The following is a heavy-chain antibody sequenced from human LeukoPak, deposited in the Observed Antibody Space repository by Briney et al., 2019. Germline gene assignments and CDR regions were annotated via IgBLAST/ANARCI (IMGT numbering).Heavy chain of an antibody. CDR1: GFTFSNAW. CDR3: TTDSGWEWELREPPYFDI. D-gene: IGHD1-26*01. V-gene: IGHV3-15*01. Sequence: GGSLRLSCAASGFTFSNAWMSWVRQAPGKGLEWVGRIKSKSDGGTTDYAAPVKGRFTISRDDSNNTLYLQMNSLRTEDTAVYYCTTDSGWEWELREPPYFDIWGQGTMVTVSS. J-gene: IGHJ3*02. CDR2: IKSKSDGGTT.